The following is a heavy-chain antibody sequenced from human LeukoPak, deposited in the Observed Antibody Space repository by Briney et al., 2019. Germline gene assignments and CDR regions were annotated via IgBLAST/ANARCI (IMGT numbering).Heavy chain of an antibody. D-gene: IGHD4-23*01. CDR2: MNPNSGNT. Sequence: ASVKASCKASGYTFTSYDINWVRQATGQGLEWLGWMNPNSGNTGYAQNFQGRVTITADKSTSTAYMELSSLRSEDTAVYYCARPDYGGNWGQGTLVTVSS. CDR3: ARPDYGGN. J-gene: IGHJ4*02. CDR1: GYTFTSYD. V-gene: IGHV1-8*01.